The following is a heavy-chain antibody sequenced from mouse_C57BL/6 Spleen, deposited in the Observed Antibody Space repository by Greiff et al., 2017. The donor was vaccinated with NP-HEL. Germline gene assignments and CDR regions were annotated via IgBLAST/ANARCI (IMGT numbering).Heavy chain of an antibody. J-gene: IGHJ2*01. D-gene: IGHD2-4*01. CDR3: ARRYDYDGDYFDY. Sequence: DVHLVESGGGLVKPGGSLKLSCAASGFTFSDYGMHWVRQAPEKGLEWVAYISSGSSTIYYADTVKGRFTISRDNAKNTLFLQMTSLRSEDTAMYYCARRYDYDGDYFDYWGQGTTLTVSS. V-gene: IGHV5-17*01. CDR1: GFTFSDYG. CDR2: ISSGSSTI.